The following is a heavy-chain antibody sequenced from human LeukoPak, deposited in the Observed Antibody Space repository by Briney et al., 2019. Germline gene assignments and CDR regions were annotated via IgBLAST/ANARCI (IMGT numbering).Heavy chain of an antibody. CDR1: GGSFSGYY. Sequence: SVTLSLTCAVYGGSFSGYYWSWIRQPPGKGLEWIGEINHSGSTNYNPSLKSRVTISVDTSKNQFSLKLSSVTAADTAVYYCARRGYSYGGWGQGTLVTVSS. V-gene: IGHV4-34*01. CDR3: ARRGYSYGG. J-gene: IGHJ4*02. D-gene: IGHD5-18*01. CDR2: INHSGST.